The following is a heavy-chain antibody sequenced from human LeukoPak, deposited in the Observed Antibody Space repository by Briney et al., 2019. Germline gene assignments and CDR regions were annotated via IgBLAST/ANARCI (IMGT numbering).Heavy chain of an antibody. V-gene: IGHV3-74*01. CDR3: ARGPTWNDLSY. Sequence: GGSLRLSCAASGFTFDDYGMSWVRQAPGKGLEWVSGINSDGSSTSYADSVKGRFTISRDNAKNTLYLQMNSLRAEDTAVYYCARGPTWNDLSYWGQGTLVTVSS. CDR2: INSDGSST. D-gene: IGHD1-1*01. CDR1: GFTFDDYG. J-gene: IGHJ4*02.